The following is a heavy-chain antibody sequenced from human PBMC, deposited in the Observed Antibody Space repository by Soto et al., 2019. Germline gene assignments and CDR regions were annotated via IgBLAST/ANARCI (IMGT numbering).Heavy chain of an antibody. CDR2: IYNSDSA. V-gene: IGHV4-39*01. Sequence: LQLEESGPGLVKPSETLSLICTVSGGSIRGSDQCWGWVRQPPGKGLEWLGDIYNSDSANYSPAFKRRVTISVDTSKSPVSLSLTSVTAADAGVYHCARRGKRAYHHYGMDVWGQGTTVIVS. CDR3: ARRGKRAYHHYGMDV. CDR1: GGSIRGSDQC. J-gene: IGHJ6*02.